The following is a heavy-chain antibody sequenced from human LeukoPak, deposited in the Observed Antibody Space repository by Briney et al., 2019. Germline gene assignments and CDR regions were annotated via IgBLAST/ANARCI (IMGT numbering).Heavy chain of an antibody. CDR2: ISSSSSYT. Sequence: PGGSLRLSCAASGFTFSDYYMSWIRQAPGKGLEWVSYISSSSSYTNYADSVRGRFTISRDNAKNSLYLQMNSLRAEDTAVYYCARGSPTLIVVAPAATTLFDYWGQGTLVTVSS. CDR3: ARGSPTLIVVAPAATTLFDY. D-gene: IGHD2-2*01. V-gene: IGHV3-11*05. CDR1: GFTFSDYY. J-gene: IGHJ4*02.